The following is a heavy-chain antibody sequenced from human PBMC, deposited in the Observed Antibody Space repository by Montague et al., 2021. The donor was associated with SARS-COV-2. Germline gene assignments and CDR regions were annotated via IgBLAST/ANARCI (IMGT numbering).Heavy chain of an antibody. CDR1: GDSVCVVGLT. Sequence: CAISGDSVCVVGLTCNSNRHSSSLQSRQFLVCHLRPKYYKDYAVSVKSRTTINPDTSKNQFSLQLNSVTPEDTAVYYCARGGGLYSSRWYLGYFDYWGQGTLVTVSS. CDR3: ARGGGLYSSRWYLGYFDY. CDR2: HLRPKYYK. J-gene: IGHJ4*03. V-gene: IGHV6-1*01. D-gene: IGHD6-13*01.